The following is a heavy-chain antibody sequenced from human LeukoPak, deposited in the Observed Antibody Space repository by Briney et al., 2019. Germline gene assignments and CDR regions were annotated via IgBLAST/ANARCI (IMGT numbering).Heavy chain of an antibody. J-gene: IGHJ4*02. V-gene: IGHV4-34*01. Sequence: SETLSLTCAVYGGSFSAYHWSWIRQRPGKGLEWIGEINHSGSTNYNPSLKSRVTLSVDTSKNHFSLRLSSVTAADTAVYYCARGFANSDYFDYWGQGTLVTVSS. CDR1: GGSFSAYH. D-gene: IGHD1/OR15-1a*01. CDR3: ARGFANSDYFDY. CDR2: INHSGST.